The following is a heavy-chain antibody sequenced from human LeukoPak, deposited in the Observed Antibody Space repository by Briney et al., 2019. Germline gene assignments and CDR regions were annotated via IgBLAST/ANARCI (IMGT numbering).Heavy chain of an antibody. Sequence: GGSLRLSCAASGFTFSSYWMSWVRQASGKGLEWVANIKQDGSEKYYVDSVKGRFTISRDNAKNSLYLQMNSLRAEDTAVYYCARDVRSGYDSPFDYWGQGTLVTVSS. V-gene: IGHV3-7*01. J-gene: IGHJ4*02. CDR1: GFTFSSYW. CDR2: IKQDGSEK. CDR3: ARDVRSGYDSPFDY. D-gene: IGHD5-12*01.